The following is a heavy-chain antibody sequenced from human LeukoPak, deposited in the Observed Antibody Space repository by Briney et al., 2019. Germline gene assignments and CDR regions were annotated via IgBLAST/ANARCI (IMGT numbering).Heavy chain of an antibody. CDR2: INHSGGT. J-gene: IGHJ4*02. D-gene: IGHD2-2*01. V-gene: IGHV4-34*01. CDR3: ARYRVAPDSSFDY. CDR1: GGSFTGYY. Sequence: SETLSLTCAVFGGSFTGYYWGWIRQPPGKGLEWIAEINHSGGTNYNPSLKSRVTISGDTSKKWFSLRLGSVTAADTAVYYCARYRVAPDSSFDYWGQGTLVTVSS.